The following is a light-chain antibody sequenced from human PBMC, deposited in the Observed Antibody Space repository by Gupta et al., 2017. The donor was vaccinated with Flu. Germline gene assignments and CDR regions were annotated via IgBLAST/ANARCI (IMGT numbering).Light chain of an antibody. Sequence: GTLSLSPGERATLSCRASRGVSSSFLAWFQHKPGQAPRLVIYEASTRATGIPDRFSGSGSGTDFTLTISRLEPEDFAMYYCQQYGYSPRTFGQGTKVEI. CDR3: QQYGYSPRT. J-gene: IGKJ1*01. CDR1: RGVSSSF. V-gene: IGKV3-20*01. CDR2: EAS.